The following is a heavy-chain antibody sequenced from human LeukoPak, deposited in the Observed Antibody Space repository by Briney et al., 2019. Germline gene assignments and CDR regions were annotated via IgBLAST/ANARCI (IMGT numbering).Heavy chain of an antibody. V-gene: IGHV3-48*01. D-gene: IGHD3-10*01. CDR1: GFTFSSYS. Sequence: PGGSLRLSCAASGFTFSSYSMNWVRQAPGKGLEWVSYINSSSSTIYYADSVKGRFTISRDNAKNSLYLQMNSLRAEDTAVYYCARDKIPSYYGSGSYVDYWGQGTLVTVSS. CDR3: ARDKIPSYYGSGSYVDY. CDR2: INSSSSTI. J-gene: IGHJ4*02.